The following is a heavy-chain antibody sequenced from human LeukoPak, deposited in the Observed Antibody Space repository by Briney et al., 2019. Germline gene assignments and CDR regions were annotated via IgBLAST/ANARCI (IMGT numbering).Heavy chain of an antibody. Sequence: GGSLRLSCAASGFTFSSYEMNWVRQAPGKGLEGVSYISSSGSTIYYADSVKGRFTISRDNAKKSLYLQMNSLRAEDTAVYYCAREMATMVFDYWGQGTLVTVSS. J-gene: IGHJ4*02. CDR1: GFTFSSYE. V-gene: IGHV3-48*03. CDR3: AREMATMVFDY. CDR2: ISSSGSTI. D-gene: IGHD5-24*01.